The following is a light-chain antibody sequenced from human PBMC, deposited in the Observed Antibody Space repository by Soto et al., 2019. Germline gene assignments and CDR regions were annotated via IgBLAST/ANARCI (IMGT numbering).Light chain of an antibody. CDR3: TSYTSSSALWV. Sequence: QSALTQPASVSGSPGQSITISCTGTSSDVGRYNYVSWYQQYPGKAPKLIIYEVTARPSGVSNRFSGSKSGSTASLIISGLRAEDEADYYCTSYTSSSALWVFGGGTKLTVL. CDR1: SSDVGRYNY. V-gene: IGLV2-14*01. J-gene: IGLJ3*02. CDR2: EVT.